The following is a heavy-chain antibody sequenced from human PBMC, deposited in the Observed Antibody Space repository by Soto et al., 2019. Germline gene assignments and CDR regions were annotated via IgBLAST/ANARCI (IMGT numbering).Heavy chain of an antibody. CDR1: GATFSNFA. Sequence: QLVQSGAEVKKPGSSVKVSCKASGATFSNFAVSWVRQAPGQGLEWMGGIIPFFGPANYAQKFQGRVTITADXXXXXXXXXXXXXXXXXXXXXXXXXXXXXXXXXXXXXXXXGLDGWGQGTTVTVSS. J-gene: IGHJ6*02. V-gene: IGHV1-69*01. CDR3: XXXXXXXXXXXXXXXXXGLDG. CDR2: IIPFFGPA.